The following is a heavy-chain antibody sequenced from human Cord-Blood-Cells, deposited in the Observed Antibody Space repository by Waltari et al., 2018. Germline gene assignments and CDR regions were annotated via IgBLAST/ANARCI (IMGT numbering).Heavy chain of an antibody. CDR1: GYTSTGYY. Sequence: QVQRVRPGAEVKRPGPSVRVSCKAPGYTSTGYYTHWVRQAPGQGLEWMGWINPNSGGTNYAQKFQGWVTMTRDTSISTAYMELSRLRSDDTAVYYCARQEGGVLQLDYWGQGTLVTVSS. V-gene: IGHV1-2*04. CDR2: INPNSGGT. D-gene: IGHD1-1*01. J-gene: IGHJ4*02. CDR3: ARQEGGVLQLDY.